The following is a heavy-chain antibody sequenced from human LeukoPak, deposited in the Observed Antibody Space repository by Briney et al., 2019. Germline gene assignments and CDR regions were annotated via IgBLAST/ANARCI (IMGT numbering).Heavy chain of an antibody. Sequence: PGGSLRLSCAASGFTFDDYGMSWVRHGPGKGLEWVSGINWNGGNTGYADSVKGRFTISRDNAKNSLYLQMNSLRAEDTAVYYCARSVGETGIVVVPAAIFDYWGQGTLVTVSS. CDR1: GFTFDDYG. CDR2: INWNGGNT. CDR3: ARSVGETGIVVVPAAIFDY. J-gene: IGHJ4*02. V-gene: IGHV3-20*04. D-gene: IGHD2-2*01.